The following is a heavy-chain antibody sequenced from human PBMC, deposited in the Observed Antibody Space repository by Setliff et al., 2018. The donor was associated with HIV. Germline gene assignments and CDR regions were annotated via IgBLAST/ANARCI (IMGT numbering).Heavy chain of an antibody. CDR2: INHSGSV. D-gene: IGHD3-10*01. CDR1: GRAFTGYF. Sequence: PSETLSLTCAVYGRAFTGYFWTWIRHFPGKGLEWIGEINHSGSVNYNPSLKSRVNISVDMSKNQVSLKVTSVNVADTATYFCAAKPMIRGKPFDSWGQGTLVTAPQ. J-gene: IGHJ5*01. V-gene: IGHV4-34*01. CDR3: AAKPMIRGKPFDS.